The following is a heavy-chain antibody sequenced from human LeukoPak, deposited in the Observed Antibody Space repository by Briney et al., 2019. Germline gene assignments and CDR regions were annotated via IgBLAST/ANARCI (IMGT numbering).Heavy chain of an antibody. D-gene: IGHD3-3*01. CDR2: INHSGDI. CDR1: GESFSGFY. J-gene: IGHJ4*02. Sequence: SETLSLTCGVYGESFSGFYWSWIRQTPGKGLQWIGEINHSGDINHNPSLESRVTISVDTSKRQFSLRLSSVTAADTAVYYCARRDFALFGVITSFDSWGQGTRVTISS. CDR3: ARRDFALFGVITSFDS. V-gene: IGHV4-34*01.